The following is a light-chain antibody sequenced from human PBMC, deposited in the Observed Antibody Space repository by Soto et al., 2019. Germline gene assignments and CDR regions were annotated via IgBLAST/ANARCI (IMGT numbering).Light chain of an antibody. Sequence: AVRVNQSPSSLSASPKHRVALNCLASQGISSYLAWYQQKPGKAPNLLIYAASTLQSGVPSRFSGSGSGTDFTLTISSLQSEDFATYYCHQYYSDPQVTFGRVTRLEIK. CDR2: AAS. V-gene: IGKV1-8*01. CDR3: HQYYSDPQVT. J-gene: IGKJ5*01. CDR1: QGISSY.